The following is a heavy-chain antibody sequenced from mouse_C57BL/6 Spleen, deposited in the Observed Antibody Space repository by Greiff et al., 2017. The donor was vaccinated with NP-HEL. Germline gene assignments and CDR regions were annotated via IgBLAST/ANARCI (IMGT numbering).Heavy chain of an antibody. CDR1: GFNIKDYY. J-gene: IGHJ4*01. D-gene: IGHD1-1*01. CDR3: TPTTVVAGAMDY. Sequence: EVQLQQSGAELVRPGASVKLSCTASGFNIKDYYMHWVKQRPEQGLEWIGRIDPEDGDTEYAPKFQGKATMTADPSSNTAYLQLSSLTSEDTAVYYCTPTTVVAGAMDYWGQGTSVTVSS. V-gene: IGHV14-1*01. CDR2: IDPEDGDT.